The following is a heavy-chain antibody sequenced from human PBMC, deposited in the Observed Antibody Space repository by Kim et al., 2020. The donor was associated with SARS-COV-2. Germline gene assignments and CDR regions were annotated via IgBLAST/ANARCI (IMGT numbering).Heavy chain of an antibody. Sequence: ASVKVSCKASGYTFTGYYMHWVRQAPGQGLEWMGWINPNSGGTNYAQKFQGRVTMTRDTSISTAYMELSRLRSDDTAVYYCARAGHSGYDLEFVAFDIWGQGTMVTVSS. D-gene: IGHD5-12*01. CDR3: ARAGHSGYDLEFVAFDI. V-gene: IGHV1-2*02. J-gene: IGHJ3*02. CDR2: INPNSGGT. CDR1: GYTFTGYY.